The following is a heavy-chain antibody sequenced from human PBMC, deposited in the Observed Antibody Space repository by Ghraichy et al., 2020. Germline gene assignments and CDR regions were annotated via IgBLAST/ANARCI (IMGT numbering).Heavy chain of an antibody. J-gene: IGHJ4*02. CDR2: IYSGGST. CDR3: AREATTGDYALDY. V-gene: IGHV3-53*01. CDR1: GFTVSSNY. Sequence: GESLNISCAASGFTVSSNYMSWVRQAPGKGLEWVSVIYSGGSTYYADSVKGRFTISRDNSKNTLYLQMNSLRAEDTAVYYCAREATTGDYALDYWGQGTLVTVSS. D-gene: IGHD4-17*01.